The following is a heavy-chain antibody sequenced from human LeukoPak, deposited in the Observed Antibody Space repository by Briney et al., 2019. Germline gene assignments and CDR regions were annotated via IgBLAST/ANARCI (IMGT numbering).Heavy chain of an antibody. J-gene: IGHJ4*02. V-gene: IGHV1-69*04. Sequence: SVKVSCKASGGTFSSYAISWVRQAPGQGLEWMGRIIPILGMANYAQKFQGRVTITADKSTSTAYMELSSLRSEDTAVYYCARDLRAGSYVDYWGQGTLVTVSP. CDR1: GGTFSSYA. D-gene: IGHD3-10*01. CDR2: IIPILGMA. CDR3: ARDLRAGSYVDY.